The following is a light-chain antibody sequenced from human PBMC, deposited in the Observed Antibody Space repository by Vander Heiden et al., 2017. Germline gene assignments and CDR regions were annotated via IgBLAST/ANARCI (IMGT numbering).Light chain of an antibody. CDR3: QQYNSYPFT. CDR2: AAT. Sequence: IQMTQPPSSLSASAGARVTITCQASQCISNYLAWFQQKPGKATKFLIYAATSLQSGVPSKFSGSGAGTDITLTISSLQPEDFATYYCQQYNSYPFTFGPGTKVDIK. CDR1: QCISNY. J-gene: IGKJ3*01. V-gene: IGKV1-16*02.